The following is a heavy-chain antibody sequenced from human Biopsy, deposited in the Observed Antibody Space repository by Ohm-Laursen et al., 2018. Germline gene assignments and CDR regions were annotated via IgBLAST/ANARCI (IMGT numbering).Heavy chain of an antibody. J-gene: IGHJ1*01. CDR2: NIPILGTG. D-gene: IGHD3-9*01. CDR1: EGTFSNYG. V-gene: IGHV1-69*06. Sequence: SVKVSCKAPEGTFSNYGVNWVRQAPGQGLEWLGGNIPILGTGNYAHQFQDRVTVVADTPTSTATMELRSLRSDDTAVYYCATKLTGYFHHWGQGTLVIVSS. CDR3: ATKLTGYFHH.